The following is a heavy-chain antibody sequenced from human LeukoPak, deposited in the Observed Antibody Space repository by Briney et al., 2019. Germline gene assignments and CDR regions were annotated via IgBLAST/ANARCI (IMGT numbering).Heavy chain of an antibody. D-gene: IGHD3-10*01. Sequence: SETLSLTCTVSGASISSSYWSWIRQPPGEGLEGIGYIYTSGNTNYNPSLQSRVTMSVDTSKNQFSLHLTSLTAADTAVHYCARLQSYGSGRSYYMDVWANGATVTVSS. CDR2: IYTSGNT. CDR1: GASISSSY. J-gene: IGHJ6*03. V-gene: IGHV4-4*09. CDR3: ARLQSYGSGRSYYMDV.